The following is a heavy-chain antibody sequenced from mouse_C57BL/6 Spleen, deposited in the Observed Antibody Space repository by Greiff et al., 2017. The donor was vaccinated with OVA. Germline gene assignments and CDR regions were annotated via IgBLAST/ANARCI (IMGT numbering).Heavy chain of an antibody. D-gene: IGHD1-2*01. CDR2: IYPGDGDT. Sequence: QVQLKQSGPELVKPGASVKISCKASGYAFSSSWMNWVKQRPGQGLEWIGRIYPGDGDTNYNGKFKGKATLTADKSSSTAYMQLSSLTSEDSAVYFCASEITTALGYWGQGTTLTVSS. J-gene: IGHJ2*01. CDR1: GYAFSSSW. V-gene: IGHV1-82*01. CDR3: ASEITTALGY.